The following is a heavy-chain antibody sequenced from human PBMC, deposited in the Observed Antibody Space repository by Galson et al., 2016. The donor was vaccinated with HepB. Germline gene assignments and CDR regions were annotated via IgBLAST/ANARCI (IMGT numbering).Heavy chain of an antibody. CDR3: ARQSQMARTVFDY. V-gene: IGHV3-7*01. J-gene: IGHJ4*02. CDR1: GFTFSNYW. D-gene: IGHD5-24*01. Sequence: SLRLSCAASGFTFSNYWMSWVRQTPGNGLEWVANTKQDGSAIYYVDFVKGRFTISRDNAKTSLFLQMNSLRAEDTAVYYCARQSQMARTVFDYWGQGTLVTVSS. CDR2: TKQDGSAI.